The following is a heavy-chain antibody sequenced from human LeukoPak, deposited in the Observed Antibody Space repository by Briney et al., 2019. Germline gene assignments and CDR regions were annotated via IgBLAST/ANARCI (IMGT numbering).Heavy chain of an antibody. CDR1: GFTFSSYS. D-gene: IGHD3-3*01. Sequence: GGSLRLSRAASGFTFSSYSMNWVRQAPGKGLEWVSSIISSSSYIYYADSVKGRLTISREIAKNSLYLQMNRLRAEDTAVYYCARSITIFGEFYYFDYWGQGTLVTVSS. J-gene: IGHJ4*02. CDR2: IISSSSYI. CDR3: ARSITIFGEFYYFDY. V-gene: IGHV3-21*01.